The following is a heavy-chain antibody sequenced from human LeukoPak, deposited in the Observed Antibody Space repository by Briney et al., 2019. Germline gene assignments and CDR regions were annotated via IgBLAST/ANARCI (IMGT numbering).Heavy chain of an antibody. V-gene: IGHV1-2*02. CDR2: INPNSGGT. CDR3: ARVGYSSSWYGYYYYYMDV. Sequence: ASVKVSCKASGYTFTGYYMHWVRQAPGQGLEWMGWINPNSGGTNYAQKFQGRVTMTRDTSISTAYMELSRLRSDDTAVYYCARVGYSSSWYGYYYYYMDVWGKGTTVTISS. D-gene: IGHD6-13*01. CDR1: GYTFTGYY. J-gene: IGHJ6*03.